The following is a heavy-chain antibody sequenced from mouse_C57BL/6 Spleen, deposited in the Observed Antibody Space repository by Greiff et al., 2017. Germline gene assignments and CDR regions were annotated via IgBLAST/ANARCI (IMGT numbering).Heavy chain of an antibody. CDR1: GYAFSSYW. CDR2: IYPGDGDT. CDR3: ARGDSNYLFAY. J-gene: IGHJ3*01. V-gene: IGHV1-80*01. D-gene: IGHD2-5*01. Sequence: VQLQQSGAELVKPGASVKISCKASGYAFSSYWMNWVKQRPGKGLEWIGQIYPGDGDTNYNGKFKGKATLTADKSSSTAYMQRSSLTSEDSAVYFCARGDSNYLFAYWGQGTLVTVSA.